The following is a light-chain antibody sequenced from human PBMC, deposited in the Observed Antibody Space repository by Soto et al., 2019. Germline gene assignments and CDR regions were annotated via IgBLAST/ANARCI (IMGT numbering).Light chain of an antibody. Sequence: ESVLTQSPGTLSLSPGERATLSCRASQTVINNYLAWYQQKPGQAPRLLFYGASTRATGVPDRFSGGGSGTDFTLTISRLEPEDFAVYYCQQYGSSSITFGQGTRLEIK. CDR3: QQYGSSSIT. CDR2: GAS. CDR1: QTVINNY. J-gene: IGKJ5*01. V-gene: IGKV3-20*01.